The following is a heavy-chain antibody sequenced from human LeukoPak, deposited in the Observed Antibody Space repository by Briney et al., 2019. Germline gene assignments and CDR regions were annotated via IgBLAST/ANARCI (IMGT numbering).Heavy chain of an antibody. Sequence: GGSLRLSCAASGFTFDDYAMHWVRQAPGKGLEWVSGISWNSGSIGYADSVKGRFTISRDNAKNSLYLQMNSLRAEDTAVYYCASGYYYTEIDQWGQGTMVTVSS. D-gene: IGHD3-22*01. CDR3: ASGYYYTEIDQ. CDR2: ISWNSGSI. CDR1: GFTFDDYA. J-gene: IGHJ4*02. V-gene: IGHV3-9*01.